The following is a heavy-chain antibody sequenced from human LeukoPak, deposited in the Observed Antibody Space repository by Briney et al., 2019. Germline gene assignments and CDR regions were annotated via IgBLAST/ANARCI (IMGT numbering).Heavy chain of an antibody. CDR3: ARSVGLAGYYFDY. CDR1: GYAFTGYY. V-gene: IGHV1-2*02. CDR2: INPNSGGT. Sequence: ASVKVSCKASGYAFTGYYMHWVRQAPGQGLEWMGWINPNSGGTNYAQKFQGRVTMTRDTSTGTAYMELSRLRSDDTAVYYCARSVGLAGYYFDYWGQGTLVTVSS. D-gene: IGHD6-19*01. J-gene: IGHJ4*02.